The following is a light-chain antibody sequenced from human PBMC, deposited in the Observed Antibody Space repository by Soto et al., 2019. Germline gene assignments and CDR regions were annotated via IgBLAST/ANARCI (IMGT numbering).Light chain of an antibody. Sequence: DIQMTQSPSSLSASVGDRVTITCRASQGIRNELGWYQQKLGEAPKRLIYDASSLQSGVPSRFSGSVYGTEFTLTISSLQPEDFATYYCLQHKTYPWTVGQGTKVEI. CDR2: DAS. CDR3: LQHKTYPWT. J-gene: IGKJ1*01. CDR1: QGIRNE. V-gene: IGKV1-17*01.